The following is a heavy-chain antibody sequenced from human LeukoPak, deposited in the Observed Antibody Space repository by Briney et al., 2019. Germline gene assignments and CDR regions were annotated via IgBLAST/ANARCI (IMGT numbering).Heavy chain of an antibody. CDR2: IYYSGTT. CDR3: ARLSGHYYFYYYMDV. V-gene: IGHV4-39*07. CDR1: GGSIRSANYY. Sequence: SETLSLTFTVSGGSIRSANYYWGWIRPPPGKGLECIGNIYYSGTTYYNPSLKSRVTISVDTSKNQFSLNLSSVIAADTAVYFCARLSGHYYFYYYMDVWGKGTTVTVSS. J-gene: IGHJ6*03.